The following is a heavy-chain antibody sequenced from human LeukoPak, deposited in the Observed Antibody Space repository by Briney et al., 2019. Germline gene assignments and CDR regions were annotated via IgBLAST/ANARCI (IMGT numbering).Heavy chain of an antibody. J-gene: IGHJ4*02. CDR2: INWNGGST. D-gene: IGHD4-17*01. Sequence: GGTLRLSCAASGFTFDDYGMSWVRQAPGKGLEWVSGINWNGGSTGYADSVKGRFTISRDNAKNSLYLQMNSLRAEDTALYYCARVDYGDFNDYWGQGTLVTVSS. CDR1: GFTFDDYG. CDR3: ARVDYGDFNDY. V-gene: IGHV3-20*04.